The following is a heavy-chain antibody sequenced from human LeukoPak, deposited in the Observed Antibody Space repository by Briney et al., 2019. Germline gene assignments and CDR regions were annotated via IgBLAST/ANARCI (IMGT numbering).Heavy chain of an antibody. V-gene: IGHV3-23*01. CDR3: AKARNAHYAYNDAFDI. J-gene: IGHJ3*02. CDR1: GFIFGAYA. D-gene: IGHD1-1*01. CDR2: VSVSGTTT. Sequence: GSLRLSCAASGFIFGAYAMNWVRQAPGKGLEWVSTVSVSGTTTFYADSVKGRLTISRDNSKKMLYLQMISLRAEDTAVYYCAKARNAHYAYNDAFDIWGQGTMVTVSS.